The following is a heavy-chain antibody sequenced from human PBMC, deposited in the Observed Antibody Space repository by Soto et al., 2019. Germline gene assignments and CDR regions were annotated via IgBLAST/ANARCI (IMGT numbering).Heavy chain of an antibody. V-gene: IGHV4-59*01. Sequence: SETLSLTCTVSGGSISSYYWSWIRQPPGKGLEWIGYIYYSGSTNYNPSLKSRVTISVDTSKNQFSLKLSSVTAADTAVYYCARALLPGAYGDYPFNYYYYMDVWGKGTTVTVSS. D-gene: IGHD4-17*01. CDR1: GGSISSYY. CDR3: ARALLPGAYGDYPFNYYYYMDV. CDR2: IYYSGST. J-gene: IGHJ6*03.